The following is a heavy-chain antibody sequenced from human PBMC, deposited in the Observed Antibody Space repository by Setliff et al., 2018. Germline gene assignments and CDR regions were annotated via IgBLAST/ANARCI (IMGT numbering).Heavy chain of an antibody. CDR1: GYIFTAFY. D-gene: IGHD3-3*01. Sequence: GASVKVSCKASGYIFTAFYMQWVRQAPGQGLEWMGWISGYNGNTDYAQNLQGRVTMTIDTSTSTAYMELRSLRSDDTAVYYCARVPRLEWLLPTFDSWGQGTLVTVSS. J-gene: IGHJ4*02. CDR2: ISGYNGNT. CDR3: ARVPRLEWLLPTFDS. V-gene: IGHV1-18*04.